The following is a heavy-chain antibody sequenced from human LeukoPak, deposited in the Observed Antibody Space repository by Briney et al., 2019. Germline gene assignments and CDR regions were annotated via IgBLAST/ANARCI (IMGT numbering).Heavy chain of an antibody. Sequence: GGSLRLSCAASGFTFSSYAMNWVRQAPGKGLEWVSLISGSGGSTYYADSVKGRFTISRDNAKNSLYLEMGSLRAEDTAVYYCVRPLLFIRGLGDNWGQGTLVTVSS. CDR3: VRPLLFIRGLGDN. CDR1: GFTFSSYA. CDR2: ISGSGGST. V-gene: IGHV3-23*01. D-gene: IGHD3-10*01. J-gene: IGHJ4*02.